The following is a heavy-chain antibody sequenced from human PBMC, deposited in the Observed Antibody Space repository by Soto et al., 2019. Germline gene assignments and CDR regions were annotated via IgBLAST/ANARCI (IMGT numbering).Heavy chain of an antibody. V-gene: IGHV4-61*08. J-gene: IGHJ6*02. Sequence: SETLSLTCTVSGGSVSSGDYFWSWLRLSPGRRLEWIAYIYYSGSTNYNPSLKSRATISVDTSKSQVSLTLTSMTTADAALYYCARSPNYYYYGFDVWGQGTAVTVSS. CDR1: GGSVSSGDYF. CDR2: IYYSGST. D-gene: IGHD3-10*01. CDR3: ARSPNYYYYGFDV.